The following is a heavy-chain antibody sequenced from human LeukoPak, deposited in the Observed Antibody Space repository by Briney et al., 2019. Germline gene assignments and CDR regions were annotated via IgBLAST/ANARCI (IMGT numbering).Heavy chain of an antibody. CDR3: ARSYGSGSYSRRYFDY. CDR1: GGSVSSYY. J-gene: IGHJ4*02. V-gene: IGHV4-59*02. CDR2: IYYSGST. D-gene: IGHD3-10*01. Sequence: KPSETLSLTCTVSGGSVSSYYWSWIRQPPGKGLEWIGYIYYSGSTNYNPSLKSRVTISVDTSKNQFSLKLSSVTAADTAVYYCARSYGSGSYSRRYFDYWGQGTLVTVSS.